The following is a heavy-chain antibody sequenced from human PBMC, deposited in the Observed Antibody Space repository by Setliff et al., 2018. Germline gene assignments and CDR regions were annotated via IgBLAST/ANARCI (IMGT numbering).Heavy chain of an antibody. J-gene: IGHJ6*03. Sequence: SVKVSCKASRGTFSSYGITWVRQAPGQGLEWMGGIIPIFGTTDYAQKFQGRVTITTDESTSTAYMEMSSLRSEDTAVYYCARGRSTYFIDVWGKGTTVTV. CDR3: ARGRSTYFIDV. CDR1: RGTFSSYG. V-gene: IGHV1-69*05. CDR2: IIPIFGTT.